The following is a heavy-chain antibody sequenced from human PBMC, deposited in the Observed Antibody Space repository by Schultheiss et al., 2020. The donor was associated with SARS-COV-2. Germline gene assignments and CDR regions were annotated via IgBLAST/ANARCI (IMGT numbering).Heavy chain of an antibody. CDR3: ARDLGYSSSRSFDY. D-gene: IGHD6-13*01. Sequence: GGSLRLSCAASGFTFRNYAMTWVRQAPGKGLEWVAVIWYDGSNKYYADSVKGRFTISRDNSKNTLYLQMNSLRAEDTAVYYCARDLGYSSSRSFDYWGQGTLVTVSS. J-gene: IGHJ4*02. CDR2: IWYDGSNK. V-gene: IGHV3-33*08. CDR1: GFTFRNYA.